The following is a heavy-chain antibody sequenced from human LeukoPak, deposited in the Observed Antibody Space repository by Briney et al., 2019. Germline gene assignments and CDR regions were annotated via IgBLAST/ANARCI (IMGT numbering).Heavy chain of an antibody. CDR2: MYYSGST. J-gene: IGHJ6*02. Sequence: SETLSLTCTVSGDSVSSSSYYWGWIRRPPGKGLEWIESMYYSGSTYYNPSLKSRVIISVDTSENRFSLKLTAVTAADTAVYYCAREVGSSSHYYAVDVWGRGTTVTVSS. CDR1: GDSVSSSSYY. D-gene: IGHD6-6*01. CDR3: AREVGSSSHYYAVDV. V-gene: IGHV4-39*07.